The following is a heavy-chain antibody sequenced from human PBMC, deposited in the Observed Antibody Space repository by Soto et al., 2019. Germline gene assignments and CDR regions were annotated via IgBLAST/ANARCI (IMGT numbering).Heavy chain of an antibody. D-gene: IGHD3-10*01. CDR1: GYNFTSYR. Sequence: GAAVEISHKRCGYNFTSYRIGPVRQKPGKGLEWMWIIYPGDSDTRYSPSFQGQVTISADKSISTAYLQWSSLKASDTAMYYFARPSHYGSASYYLGFWGQGTLVTVSS. CDR2: IYPGDSDT. CDR3: ARPSHYGSASYYLGF. V-gene: IGHV5-51*01. J-gene: IGHJ4*02.